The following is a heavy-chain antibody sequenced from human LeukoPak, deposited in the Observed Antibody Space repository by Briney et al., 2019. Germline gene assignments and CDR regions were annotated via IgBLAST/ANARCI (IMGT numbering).Heavy chain of an antibody. CDR2: MNPNSGNT. V-gene: IGHV1-8*01. J-gene: IGHJ5*02. Sequence: ASVKVSCKASGYTFTSYDINWVRQAPGQGLEWMGWMNPNSGNTGYAQKFQGRVTMTRNTSISTAYMELSSLRSEDTAVYYCARGYDYGEPRLRFDPWGQGTLVTVSS. D-gene: IGHD4-17*01. CDR3: ARGYDYGEPRLRFDP. CDR1: GYTFTSYD.